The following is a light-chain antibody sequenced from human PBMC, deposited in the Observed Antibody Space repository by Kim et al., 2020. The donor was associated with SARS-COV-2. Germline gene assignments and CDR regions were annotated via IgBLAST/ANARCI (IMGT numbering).Light chain of an antibody. J-gene: IGKJ1*01. Sequence: SPGQRATLSGRDSRSFCSNYLAWYQQKPGQAPRLLIYGASSRATGIPDRFSGSGSGTDFTLTITRLEPEGFAVYYCQQYSSSPATFGQGTKVDIK. V-gene: IGKV3-20*01. CDR2: GAS. CDR3: QQYSSSPAT. CDR1: RSFCSNY.